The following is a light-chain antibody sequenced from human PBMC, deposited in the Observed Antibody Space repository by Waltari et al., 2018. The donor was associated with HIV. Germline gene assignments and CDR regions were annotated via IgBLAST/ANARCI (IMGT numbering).Light chain of an antibody. CDR1: QSVTSS. CDR2: VAS. CDR3: HQRSNGPGT. Sequence: EIALTQSPATLSLSPGARATLSCRPSQSVTSSLVWFQQKHGQPPRLLIYVASFRATGIPARFSGSGSWTDFTLTIWSLEAEDSAVYYCHQRSNGPGTFGQGTNLEI. V-gene: IGKV3-11*01. J-gene: IGKJ2*01.